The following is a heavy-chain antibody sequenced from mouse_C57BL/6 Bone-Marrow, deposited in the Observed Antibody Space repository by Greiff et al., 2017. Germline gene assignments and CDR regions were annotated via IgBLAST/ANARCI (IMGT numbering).Heavy chain of an antibody. D-gene: IGHD2-1*01. V-gene: IGHV1-52*01. CDR3: ARKNDYYYGIPFDY. CDR2: IDPSDSET. J-gene: IGHJ2*01. CDR1: GYTFTSYW. Sequence: QVQLQQPGAELVRPGSSVKLSCKASGYTFTSYWMHWVKQRPIQGLEWIGNIDPSDSETHYNQKFKDKATLTVDKSSSTAYMQLSSLTSEDSAVYYCARKNDYYYGIPFDYWGQGTTLTVSS.